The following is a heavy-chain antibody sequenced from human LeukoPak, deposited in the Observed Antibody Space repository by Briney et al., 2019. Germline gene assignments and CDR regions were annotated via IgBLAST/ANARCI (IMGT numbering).Heavy chain of an antibody. D-gene: IGHD4-11*01. CDR1: GGSISSGSYY. J-gene: IGHJ6*03. CDR2: IYTSGST. Sequence: SQTLSLTCTVSGGSISSGSYYWSWIRQPAGKGLEWIGRIYTSGSTNYNPSLKSRVTISVDTSKNQFSLKLSSVTAADTAVYYCARASVTYYYYYYMDVWGKGTTVTVSS. V-gene: IGHV4-61*02. CDR3: ARASVTYYYYYYMDV.